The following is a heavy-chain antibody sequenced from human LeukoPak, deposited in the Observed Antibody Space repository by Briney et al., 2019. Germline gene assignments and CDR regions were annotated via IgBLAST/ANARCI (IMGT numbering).Heavy chain of an antibody. J-gene: IGHJ4*02. CDR3: AKDKGPIAAAGLTDY. Sequence: PGGSLRLSCAASGFTFSSYGMHWVRQAPGKGLEWVAFIRYDGSNKYYADSVKGRFTISRDNSKNTLYLQMNSLRAEDTAVYYCAKDKGPIAAAGLTDYWGQGTLVTVSS. CDR1: GFTFSSYG. V-gene: IGHV3-30*02. D-gene: IGHD6-13*01. CDR2: IRYDGSNK.